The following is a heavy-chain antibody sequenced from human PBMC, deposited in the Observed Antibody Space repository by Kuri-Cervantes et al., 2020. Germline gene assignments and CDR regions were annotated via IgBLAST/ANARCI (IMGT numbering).Heavy chain of an antibody. CDR1: GFTFSSYA. V-gene: IGHV3-74*01. J-gene: IGHJ6*02. CDR3: ARGRWELLYYGMDV. Sequence: GESLKISCAASGFTFSSYAMSWVRQAPGKGLVWVSRINSDGSTTNYADSVKGRFTITRDNAKNTMYLQMNSLRAEDTAVYYCARGRWELLYYGMDVWGQGTTVTVSS. D-gene: IGHD1-26*01. CDR2: INSDGSTT.